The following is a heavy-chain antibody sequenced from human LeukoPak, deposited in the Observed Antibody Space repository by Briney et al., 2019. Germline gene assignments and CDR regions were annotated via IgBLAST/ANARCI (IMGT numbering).Heavy chain of an antibody. V-gene: IGHV3-21*03. CDR1: GFTLSSYS. D-gene: IGHD6-19*01. J-gene: IGHJ4*02. Sequence: GGSLRLSCAASGFTLSSYSMNWVPQAPGKGLEWVSSISSSSSYIYYAESAKGRFTISRDNAKNSLYLQMNSVRAEDRAVYYCARDGGGQCDYWGQGTLVTVSS. CDR2: ISSSSSYI. CDR3: ARDGGGQCDY.